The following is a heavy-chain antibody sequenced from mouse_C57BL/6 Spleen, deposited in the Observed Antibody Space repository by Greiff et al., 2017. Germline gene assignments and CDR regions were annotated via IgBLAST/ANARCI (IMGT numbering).Heavy chain of an antibody. CDR3: APYCYGSSYEGGLAY. J-gene: IGHJ3*01. V-gene: IGHV1-64*01. CDR2: IHPNSGST. D-gene: IGHD1-1*01. CDR1: GYTFTSYW. Sequence: QVQLQQPGAELVKPGASVKLSCKASGYTFTSYWMHWVKQRPGQGLEWIGMIHPNSGSTNYNEKFTSKATLTVDKSSSTAYMQLSSLTSENTTVNYCAPYCYGSSYEGGLAYGGQGTLVSVSA.